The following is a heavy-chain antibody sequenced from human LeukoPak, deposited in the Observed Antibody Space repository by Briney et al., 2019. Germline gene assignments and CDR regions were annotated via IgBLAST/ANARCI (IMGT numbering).Heavy chain of an antibody. CDR1: GFTFSSYS. J-gene: IGHJ6*03. CDR3: ARDSSLSGYSYGYAYSHYHYYMDV. D-gene: IGHD5-18*01. V-gene: IGHV3-21*01. CDR2: ISSSSSYI. Sequence: PGGSLRLSCAASGFTFSSYSMNWVRQAPGKGLEWVSSISSSSSYIYYADSVKGRFTISRDNAKNSLYLQMNSLRAEDTAVYYCARDSSLSGYSYGYAYSHYHYYMDVWGKGTTVTVSS.